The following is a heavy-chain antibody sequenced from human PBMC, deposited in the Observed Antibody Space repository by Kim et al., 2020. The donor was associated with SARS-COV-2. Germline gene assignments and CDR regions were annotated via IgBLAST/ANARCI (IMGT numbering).Heavy chain of an antibody. D-gene: IGHD3-16*01. CDR2: INPSGCST. CDR3: ERGGYDRAFDI. J-gene: IGHJ3*02. CDR1: GYTFTSYY. Sequence: ASVKVSCKASGYTFTSYYMHWVRQATGQGLEWMGIINPSGCSTSYAQKFQGRVTMTRDTSTSTVYMELSSLRSEDTAVYYCERGGYDRAFDIWGQGTMVTVSS. V-gene: IGHV1-46*01.